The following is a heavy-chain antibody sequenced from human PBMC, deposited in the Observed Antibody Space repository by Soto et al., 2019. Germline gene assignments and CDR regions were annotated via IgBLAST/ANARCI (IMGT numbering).Heavy chain of an antibody. CDR1: GCTFINHS. CDR2: ISSSSSYI. Sequence: GGPLRLPCAASGCTFINHSRNWVRQAQGKGLEWVSSISSSSSYIYYADSVKGRFTISRDNAKNSLYLQMNSLRAEDTAVYYCARAPLYYDSRGYYGYWGRGTLVTVSS. D-gene: IGHD3-22*01. J-gene: IGHJ4*02. V-gene: IGHV3-21*01. CDR3: ARAPLYYDSRGYYGY.